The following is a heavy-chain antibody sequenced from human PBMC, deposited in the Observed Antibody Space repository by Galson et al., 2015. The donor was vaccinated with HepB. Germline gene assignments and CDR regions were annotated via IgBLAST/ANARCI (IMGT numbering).Heavy chain of an antibody. D-gene: IGHD7-27*01. CDR2: ISYDGSNK. CDR3: AREAGELTGDAFDI. CDR1: GFTFSSYA. V-gene: IGHV3-30-3*01. Sequence: SLRLSCAASGFTFSSYAMHWVRQAPGKGLEWVAVISYDGSNKYYADSVKGRFTISRDNSKNTLYLQMNSLIAEDTAVYYCAREAGELTGDAFDIWGQGTMVTVSS. J-gene: IGHJ3*02.